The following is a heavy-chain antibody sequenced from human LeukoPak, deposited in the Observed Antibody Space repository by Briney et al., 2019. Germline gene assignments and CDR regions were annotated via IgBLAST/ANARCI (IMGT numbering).Heavy chain of an antibody. V-gene: IGHV4-38-2*01. D-gene: IGHD2-2*01. CDR2: IYHSGST. CDR1: GYSISSGYY. CDR3: ARVWSGYCSSTSCYVAYNWFDP. J-gene: IGHJ5*02. Sequence: PSETLSLTCAVSGYSISSGYYWGWIRQPPGKGLEWIGSIYHSGSTYYNPSLKSRVTISLDTSKNQFSLKLSSVTAADTAVYYCARVWSGYCSSTSCYVAYNWFDPWGQGTLVTVSS.